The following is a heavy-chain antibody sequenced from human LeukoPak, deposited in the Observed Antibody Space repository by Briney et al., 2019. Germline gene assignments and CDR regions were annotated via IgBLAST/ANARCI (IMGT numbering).Heavy chain of an antibody. V-gene: IGHV3-23*01. D-gene: IGHD6-25*01. CDR1: GFTFSSYA. CDR3: ANVWATIAAVGY. J-gene: IGHJ4*02. CDR2: ITSSGGST. Sequence: PGGSLRLSCAASGFTFSSYAMSWVRQAPGKGLEWVSAITSSGGSTYYADSVKGRFIISRDNSKNTLFLQMNSLRAEETAVYYCANVWATIAAVGYWGQGTLVTVSS.